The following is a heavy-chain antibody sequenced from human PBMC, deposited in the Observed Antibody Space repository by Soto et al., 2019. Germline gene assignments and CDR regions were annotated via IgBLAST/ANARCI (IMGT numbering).Heavy chain of an antibody. Sequence: QITLKESGPTLVKPTQTLTLTCTFSGFSLNTSGVGVGWIRQPPGKALEWLALIYWDDGKRYSPSLKSRLTITKHNSNIQVVLTMNNVDHGHRGHYYCLHRPYGEWPVHFWGQGTLGTV. CDR2: IYWDDGK. V-gene: IGHV2-5*02. CDR1: GFSLNTSGVG. D-gene: IGHD4-17*01. J-gene: IGHJ4*03. CDR3: LHRPYGEWPVHF.